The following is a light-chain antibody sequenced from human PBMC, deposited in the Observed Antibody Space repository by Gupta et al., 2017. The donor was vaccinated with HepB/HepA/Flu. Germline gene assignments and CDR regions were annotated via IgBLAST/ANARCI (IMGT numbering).Light chain of an antibody. CDR1: SSNIGSSH. V-gene: IGLV1-47*01. CDR3: AAWDDSLSGQV. CDR2: RNN. J-gene: IGLJ3*02. Sequence: SVLTQPPSASGTPGQRVTISCSGSSSNIGSSHVYWYQQLPGTAPKLLIYRNNQRPSGVPDRFSGSKSGTSASLAISGLRSEDEAEYYCAAWDDSLSGQVFGGGTKLTV.